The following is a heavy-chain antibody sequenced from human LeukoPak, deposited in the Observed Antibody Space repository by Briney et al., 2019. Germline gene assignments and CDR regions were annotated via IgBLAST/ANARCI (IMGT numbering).Heavy chain of an antibody. CDR3: ARLGYCSSSSCYANWFDP. CDR2: IYPGDSDT. V-gene: IGHV5-51*01. Sequence: GESLKISCKGSGYSFTSYWIGWVRQMPGKGLEWMGIIYPGDSDTRYSPSFQGQVPISADKSISPAYLQWSSLKASDTAMYYGARLGYCSSSSCYANWFDPWGQGTLVTVSS. CDR1: GYSFTSYW. J-gene: IGHJ5*02. D-gene: IGHD2-2*01.